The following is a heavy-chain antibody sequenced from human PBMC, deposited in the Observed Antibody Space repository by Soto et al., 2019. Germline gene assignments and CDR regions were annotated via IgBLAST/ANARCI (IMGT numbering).Heavy chain of an antibody. Sequence: SQTLSLTCAISGDSVSSNSAAWNWIRQSPSGGLEWLGRTYYRSKWYNDYAVSVNSRITINPDTSKNQFSLQLNSVTPEDTAVYYCARDWFAAAGIRYYYYYGMDGWGQGTTVTVSS. CDR2: TYYRSKWYN. CDR1: GDSVSSNSAA. D-gene: IGHD6-13*01. V-gene: IGHV6-1*01. CDR3: ARDWFAAAGIRYYYYYGMDG. J-gene: IGHJ6*02.